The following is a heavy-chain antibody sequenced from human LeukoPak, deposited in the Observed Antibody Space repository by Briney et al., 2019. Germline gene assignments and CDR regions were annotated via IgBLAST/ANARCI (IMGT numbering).Heavy chain of an antibody. V-gene: IGHV1-69-2*01. Sequence: ASVKISCKVSGYTFTDYYMHWVQQAPGKGREWMGLVDPEDGETIYAEKFQGRVTITADASTDTAYMELSSLRSEDTAVYYCATKRFLEWSDAFDIWGQGTMVTVSS. D-gene: IGHD3-3*01. CDR1: GYTFTDYY. CDR3: ATKRFLEWSDAFDI. J-gene: IGHJ3*02. CDR2: VDPEDGET.